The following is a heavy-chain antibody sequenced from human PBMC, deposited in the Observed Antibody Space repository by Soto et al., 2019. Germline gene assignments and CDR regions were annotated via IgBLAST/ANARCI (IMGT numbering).Heavy chain of an antibody. CDR3: ATGQKARQDGMDV. CDR1: GGSISSGDYY. V-gene: IGHV4-30-4*01. Sequence: QVQLQESGPGLVKPSQTLSLTCTVSGGSISSGDYYWSWIRQPPGKGLEWIGYIYYSGSTYYNPSLKSRVTTAVDTSKNQFSLKLSAVTAADTAVYYCATGQKARQDGMDVWGQGTTVTVSS. J-gene: IGHJ6*02. CDR2: IYYSGST.